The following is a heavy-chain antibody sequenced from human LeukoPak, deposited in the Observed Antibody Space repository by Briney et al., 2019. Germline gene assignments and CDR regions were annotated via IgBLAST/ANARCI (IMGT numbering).Heavy chain of an antibody. J-gene: IGHJ4*02. V-gene: IGHV3-53*01. Sequence: PGGSLRLSCAASGFTVSSDYMSWVRQAPGKGLEWVSVIYSGGSTYYADSVKGRFTISRDNSKNTLYLQMNSLRAEDMAVYYCARDRGYGDYVSFDYWGQGTLVTVSS. D-gene: IGHD4-17*01. CDR1: GFTVSSDY. CDR2: IYSGGST. CDR3: ARDRGYGDYVSFDY.